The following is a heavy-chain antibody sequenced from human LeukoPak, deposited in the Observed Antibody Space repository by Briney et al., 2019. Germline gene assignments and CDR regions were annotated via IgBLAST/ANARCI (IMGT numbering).Heavy chain of an antibody. D-gene: IGHD3-10*01. CDR3: AHRRRGYSSGLGTRQTSEYFQH. J-gene: IGHJ1*01. CDR1: GFSLSTSGVG. CDR2: IYWDDEK. Sequence: SGPTLVNPTRTLTLTCSFSGFSLSTSGVGVGWIRQPPGKALEWLALIYWDDEKRYRPSLKNRLTITKDTSKNQLVLTMTNMDPVDTATYYCAHRRRGYSSGLGTRQTSEYFQHWGQGTLVTVSS. V-gene: IGHV2-5*02.